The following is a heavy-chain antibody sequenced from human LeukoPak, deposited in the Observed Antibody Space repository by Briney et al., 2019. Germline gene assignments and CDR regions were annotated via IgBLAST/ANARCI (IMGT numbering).Heavy chain of an antibody. CDR1: GYSFTSYW. V-gene: IGHV5-51*01. Sequence: GESLKISCKGSGYSFTSYWIGWVRQMPGKGLEWMGIIYPGDSDTRYSPSFQGQVTISADKSISTAYLQWSSLKASDTAMYYCARLSACSGGSCYPDYWGQGTLVTVSS. D-gene: IGHD2-15*01. J-gene: IGHJ4*02. CDR3: ARLSACSGGSCYPDY. CDR2: IYPGDSDT.